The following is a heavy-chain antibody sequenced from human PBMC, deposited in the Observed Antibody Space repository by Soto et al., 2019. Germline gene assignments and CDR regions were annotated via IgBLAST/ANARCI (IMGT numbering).Heavy chain of an antibody. V-gene: IGHV4-31*03. CDR1: GGSISSGGYY. J-gene: IGHJ6*02. CDR2: IYYIGST. D-gene: IGHD3-9*01. CDR3: ARERWGYFDWLPGYYYYYGMDV. Sequence: SETLSLTCTVSGGSISSGGYYWNWIRQHPGKGLEWIGYIYYIGSTYYNPSLKSRVTISVDTSKNQFSLKLSSVTAADTAVYYCARERWGYFDWLPGYYYYYGMDVWGQGTTVTVSS.